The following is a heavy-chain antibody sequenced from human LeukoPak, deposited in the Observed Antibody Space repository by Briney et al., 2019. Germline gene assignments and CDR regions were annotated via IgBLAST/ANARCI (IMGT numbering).Heavy chain of an antibody. CDR1: GGSIISTGYY. Sequence: SETLSLTCTVSGGSIISTGYYWGWIRQPPGKGLEWIGNIYYSGSTYYKPSLKSRVTISVNTSKNQFSLKLTSVTAADTAVYYCVRLDRAMGQYFDYWGQGTLVTVSS. CDR2: IYYSGST. CDR3: VRLDRAMGQYFDY. J-gene: IGHJ4*02. D-gene: IGHD5-18*01. V-gene: IGHV4-39*01.